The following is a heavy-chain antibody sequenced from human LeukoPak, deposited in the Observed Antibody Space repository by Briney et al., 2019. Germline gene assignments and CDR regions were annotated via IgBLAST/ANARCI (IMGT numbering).Heavy chain of an antibody. J-gene: IGHJ3*02. CDR1: GGSISSGGYY. Sequence: SETLSLTCTVSGGSISSGGYYWSWIRQHPGKGLEWIGYIYYSGSTYYNPSLKSRVTISVDTSKNQFSLKLSSVIAADTAVYYCTEYRGGAFDIWGQGTMVTVSS. D-gene: IGHD2-2*01. V-gene: IGHV4-31*03. CDR2: IYYSGST. CDR3: TEYRGGAFDI.